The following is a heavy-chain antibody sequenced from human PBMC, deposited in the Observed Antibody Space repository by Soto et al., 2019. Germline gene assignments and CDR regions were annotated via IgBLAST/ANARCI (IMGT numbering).Heavy chain of an antibody. CDR3: ARVSVSTKYCSGGSCYRYFDY. Sequence: SETLSLTCTVSGGSISSSSYYWGWIRQPPGKGLEWFGSIYYSGSTYYNPSLKSRVTISVDTSKNQFSLKLSSVTAADTAVYYCARVSVSTKYCSGGSCYRYFDYWGQGTLVTVSS. CDR1: GGSISSSSYY. J-gene: IGHJ4*02. V-gene: IGHV4-39*01. CDR2: IYYSGST. D-gene: IGHD2-15*01.